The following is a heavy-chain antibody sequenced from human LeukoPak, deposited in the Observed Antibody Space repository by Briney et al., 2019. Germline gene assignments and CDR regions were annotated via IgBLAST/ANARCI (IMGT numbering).Heavy chain of an antibody. Sequence: GGSLSLSCAASGFTLSNAGMSWVRQAPGKGLEGVGGNKSNTDGGTTDYAAPVKGRCTILREDAKNTLYLQMNSMKPEDTAVYYCTTARRMVRGAPSNYYYGMDVWGQGTTVTVSS. J-gene: IGHJ6*02. CDR3: TTARRMVRGAPSNYYYGMDV. V-gene: IGHV3-15*01. CDR1: GFTLSNAG. D-gene: IGHD3-10*01. CDR2: NKSNTDGGTT.